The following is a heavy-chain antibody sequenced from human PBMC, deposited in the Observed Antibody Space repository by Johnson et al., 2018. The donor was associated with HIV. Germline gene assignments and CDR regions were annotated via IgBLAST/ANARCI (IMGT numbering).Heavy chain of an antibody. J-gene: IGHJ3*02. Sequence: QVQLVESGGGLVKPGGSLRLSCAASGFTFSDYYMSWIRQAPGMGLEWVSYISSSASTMFYADSVKGRFTISRDNAKNSLFLQMNSLRAEDTAVYYCARPMSVADLFDPFDIWGQGTMVTVSS. CDR2: ISSSASTM. V-gene: IGHV3-11*04. CDR3: ARPMSVADLFDPFDI. D-gene: IGHD6-19*01. CDR1: GFTFSDYY.